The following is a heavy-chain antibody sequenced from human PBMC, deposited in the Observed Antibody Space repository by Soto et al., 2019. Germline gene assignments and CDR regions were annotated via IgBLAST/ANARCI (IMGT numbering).Heavy chain of an antibody. D-gene: IGHD2-2*01. Sequence: GGSLRLSCAASGFTFSSYAMSWVRQAPGKGLEWVSAISGSGGSTYYADSVKGRFTISRDNSKNKLYLQMNSLRAEDTAVYYCAGGCSSTSCYSYYYYYYMDVWGKGTTVTVSS. CDR3: AGGCSSTSCYSYYYYYYMDV. CDR2: ISGSGGST. V-gene: IGHV3-23*01. CDR1: GFTFSSYA. J-gene: IGHJ6*03.